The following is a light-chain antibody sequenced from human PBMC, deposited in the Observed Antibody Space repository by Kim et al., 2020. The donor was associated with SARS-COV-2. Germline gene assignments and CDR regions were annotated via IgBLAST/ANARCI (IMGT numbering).Light chain of an antibody. CDR1: SSDVGSYNL. V-gene: IGLV2-23*02. CDR2: EVS. J-gene: IGLJ2*01. CDR3: CSYGGGSSSV. Sequence: QSALTQPPSVSGSPGQTITISCTATSSDVGSYNLVSWYQQHAGKAPILIIYEVSKWPSGVSNCFSGSKTGNTASLTISELQAEDEADYFCCSYGGGSSSVFGGGTKVTVL.